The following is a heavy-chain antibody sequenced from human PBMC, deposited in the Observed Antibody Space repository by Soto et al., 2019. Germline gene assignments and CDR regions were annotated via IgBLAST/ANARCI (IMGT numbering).Heavy chain of an antibody. D-gene: IGHD3-10*01. CDR2: IIPIVGIA. V-gene: IGHV1-69*02. CDR1: GGTFSSYT. J-gene: IGHJ6*02. CDR3: ASLMSSGYYYGMEV. Sequence: QVQLVQSGAEVKKPGSSVKVSCKASGGTFSSYTISWVRQAPGQGLEWMGRIIPIVGIAYYAQKFQGRVPITAHKSTSPAYIALSSLRSEDPAVYYCASLMSSGYYYGMEVWGQGTTVTVS.